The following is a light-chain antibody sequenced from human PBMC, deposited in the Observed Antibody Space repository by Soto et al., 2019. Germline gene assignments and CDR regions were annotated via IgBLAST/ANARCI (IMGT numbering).Light chain of an antibody. CDR3: QQYSSSLIT. Sequence: EIVLTQSPGTLSLSPGETATLSCRASQSVTTDSLAWYQQKPGQTPRLLIYGASNRATGIPDRFSGSGSGTDFILTISRLEPEDFAVYYGQQYSSSLITFGQGTRLEIK. CDR2: GAS. CDR1: QSVTTDS. V-gene: IGKV3-20*01. J-gene: IGKJ5*01.